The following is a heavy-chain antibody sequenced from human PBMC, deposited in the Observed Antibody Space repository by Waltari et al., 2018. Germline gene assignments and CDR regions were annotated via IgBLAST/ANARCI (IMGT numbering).Heavy chain of an antibody. D-gene: IGHD6-6*01. V-gene: IGHV4-34*01. Sequence: QVQLQQWGGGLLKPSETLSLTCAVYGGSFSGYYWIWIRQPPGKGLEWVGESNPSGKTKYNPSLKGRGNMSVDTAENQVSLKLNSVTAADTAVYFCARLVATRPDSFSIYHYYYMDVWGTGTTVTISS. CDR3: ARLVATRPDSFSIYHYYYMDV. J-gene: IGHJ6*03. CDR2: SNPSGKT. CDR1: GGSFSGYY.